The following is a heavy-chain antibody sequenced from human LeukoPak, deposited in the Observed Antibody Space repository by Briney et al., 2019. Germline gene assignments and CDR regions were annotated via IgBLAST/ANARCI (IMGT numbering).Heavy chain of an antibody. CDR2: ISGSGDST. J-gene: IGHJ3*02. CDR3: ARDRNSFGIASSSWSHDAFDI. V-gene: IGHV3-23*01. D-gene: IGHD6-13*01. CDR1: GFTFSSYA. Sequence: GGSLRLSCAASGFTFSSYAMSWVRQAPGKGLEWVLGISGSGDSTYYADTVKGRFTISRDNSKNTLYLQMNSLRAEDTAVYYCARDRNSFGIASSSWSHDAFDIWGQGTMVTVSS.